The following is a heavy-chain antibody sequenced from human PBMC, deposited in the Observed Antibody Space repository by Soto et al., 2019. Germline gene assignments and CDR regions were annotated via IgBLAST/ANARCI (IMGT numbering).Heavy chain of an antibody. Sequence: QVQLVQSGAEVKKPGSSVKVSCKASGGTFSTYTITWVRQAPGQGLEWMGRIIPIIGIINYAKKFQGRVTIGADKFTGTGYIELTGLRSDGAAVYYCAGDPDSHYNDSHASSYPWGQGTLVTVSS. V-gene: IGHV1-69*08. D-gene: IGHD4-4*01. CDR1: GGTFSTYT. CDR3: AGDPDSHYNDSHASSYP. CDR2: IIPIIGII. J-gene: IGHJ5*02.